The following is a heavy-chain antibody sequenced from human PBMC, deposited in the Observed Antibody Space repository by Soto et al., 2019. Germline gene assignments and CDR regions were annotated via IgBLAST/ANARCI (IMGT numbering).Heavy chain of an antibody. D-gene: IGHD2-21*02. CDR3: ARNAYCGGDCYPGRTTFDY. J-gene: IGHJ4*01. CDR1: GGSISSGDYY. V-gene: IGHV4-30-4*01. CDR2: IYYSGST. Sequence: SETLSLTCTVSGGSISSGDYYWSWIRQPPGKGLEWIGYIYYSGSTYYNPSLKSRVTISVDTSKNQFSLKLSSVTAADTAVYYCARNAYCGGDCYPGRTTFDYWGHGTLVTVSS.